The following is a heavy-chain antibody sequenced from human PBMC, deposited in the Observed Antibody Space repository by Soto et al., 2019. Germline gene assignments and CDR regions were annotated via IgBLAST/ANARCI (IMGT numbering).Heavy chain of an antibody. CDR3: ARHPGGSSSSDAFDI. J-gene: IGHJ3*02. Sequence: SETLSLTCTVSGGSISSSSYYWGWIRQPPGKGLEWIGSIYYSGSTYYNPSLKSRVTISIDTSKNQFSLKLSSVTAADTAVYYCARHPGGSSSSDAFDIWGQGTMVTVSS. CDR1: GGSISSSSYY. CDR2: IYYSGST. D-gene: IGHD6-6*01. V-gene: IGHV4-39*01.